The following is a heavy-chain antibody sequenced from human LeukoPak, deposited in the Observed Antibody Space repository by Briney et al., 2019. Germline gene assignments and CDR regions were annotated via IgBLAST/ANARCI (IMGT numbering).Heavy chain of an antibody. CDR2: INPSGGST. J-gene: IGHJ4*02. CDR3: ARAITIEMATTSIDY. CDR1: GYTFTSYY. D-gene: IGHD5-24*01. V-gene: IGHV1-46*01. Sequence: ASVKVSCKASGYTFTSYYKHWVRQAPGQGLEWMGIINPSGGSTSYAQKFQGRVTMTRDTSTSTVYVELSSLRSEDTAVYYCARAITIEMATTSIDYWGQGTLVTVSS.